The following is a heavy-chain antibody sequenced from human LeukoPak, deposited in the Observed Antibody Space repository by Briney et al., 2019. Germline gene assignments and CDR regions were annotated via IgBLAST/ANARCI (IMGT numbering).Heavy chain of an antibody. V-gene: IGHV3-53*01. D-gene: IGHD3-22*01. CDR2: IYSGGST. CDR1: GFTVSSNY. CDR3: ARELTRSSGLGAFDI. Sequence: PGGSLRLSCAASGFTVSSNYMSWVRQAPGKGLEWVSVIYSGGSTYYADSVKGRFTISRDNSKNTLYLQMTSLRAEDTAVYYCARELTRSSGLGAFDIWGQGTMVTVSS. J-gene: IGHJ3*02.